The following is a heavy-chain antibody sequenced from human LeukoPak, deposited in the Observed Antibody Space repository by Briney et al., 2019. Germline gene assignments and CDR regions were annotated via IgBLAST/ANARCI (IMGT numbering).Heavy chain of an antibody. J-gene: IGHJ4*02. CDR3: ARAVGWYPSYYFDY. CDR1: GGSVSSNF. D-gene: IGHD6-19*01. V-gene: IGHV4-59*02. Sequence: SETLSLTCTVPGGSVSSNFWSWIRQPPGKGLEWLGYIYYGGSANYNPSLKGRLTISVDTSKNHFSLRLSSVTAADTAVYYCARAVGWYPSYYFDYWGQGALVTVSS. CDR2: IYYGGSA.